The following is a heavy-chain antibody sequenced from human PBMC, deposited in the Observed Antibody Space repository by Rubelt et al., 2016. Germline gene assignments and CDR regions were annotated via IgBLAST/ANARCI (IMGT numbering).Heavy chain of an antibody. J-gene: IGHJ4*02. CDR1: GYSFSNYW. Sequence: EVQLVQSGAEVKKPGESLSISCKGSGYSFSNYWINWVRQMPGKGLEWMGRLNPSDSYTNYSPSFEGHVTLSADKSIGTAYLQWSSLKASDTAIYYCARVYCGLECYTLEYWGQGTLVTVSS. CDR3: ARVYCGLECYTLEY. V-gene: IGHV5-10-1*03. D-gene: IGHD2-21*01. CDR2: LNPSDSYT.